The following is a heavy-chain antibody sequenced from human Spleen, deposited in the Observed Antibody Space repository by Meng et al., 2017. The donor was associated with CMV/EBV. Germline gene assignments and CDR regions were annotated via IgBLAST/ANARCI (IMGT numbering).Heavy chain of an antibody. CDR1: GFTFSSYA. J-gene: IGHJ4*02. CDR3: ATERGGY. V-gene: IGHV3-30*04. CDR2: ISYDGSNK. Sequence: GGSLRLSCAASGFTFSSYAIHWVRQAPGRGLDWVAVISYDGSNKYYADSVKGRFTIARDNSKNTLYLQMNSLKTEDTALYYCATERGGYWGQGTLVTVSS. D-gene: IGHD3-16*01.